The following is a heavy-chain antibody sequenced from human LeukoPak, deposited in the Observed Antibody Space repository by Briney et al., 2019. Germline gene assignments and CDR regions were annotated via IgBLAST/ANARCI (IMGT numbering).Heavy chain of an antibody. CDR1: GGSISSYY. J-gene: IGHJ5*02. D-gene: IGHD6-6*01. CDR2: IYYSGST. V-gene: IGHV4-59*01. Sequence: SETLSLTCTVSGGSISSYYWSWIRQPPGKGLEWIGYIYYSGSTNYNPSLKSRVTISVDTSKNQFSLKLSSVTAADTAVYYCARARAPARPNNWFDPWGQGTLVIVSS. CDR3: ARARAPARPNNWFDP.